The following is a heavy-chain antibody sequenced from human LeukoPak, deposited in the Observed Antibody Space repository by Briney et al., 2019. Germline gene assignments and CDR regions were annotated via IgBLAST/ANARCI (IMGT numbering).Heavy chain of an antibody. D-gene: IGHD6-19*01. CDR3: ARAIAVDANWFDP. V-gene: IGHV4-38-2*02. CDR2: IYHSGGT. Sequence: PSETLSLTCTVSGYSISSAYPWGWIRQPPGKGLEWVGSIYHSGGTYYNPSLKSRVTISVDTSKNQFSLRLSSVTAADTAAYYCARAIAVDANWFDPWGQGTLVTVSS. J-gene: IGHJ5*02. CDR1: GYSISSAYP.